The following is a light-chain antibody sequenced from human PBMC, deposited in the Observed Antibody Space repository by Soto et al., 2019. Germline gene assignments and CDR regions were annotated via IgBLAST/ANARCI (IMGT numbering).Light chain of an antibody. CDR1: SSDVGSYNL. V-gene: IGLV2-23*02. Sequence: QSALTQPASVSGSPGQSITISCTGTSSDVGSYNLVSWYQQHPGKAPKLMIYEVSKRPSGVSNRFSGSKSGNTASLTISGLQAEDEADYYCCSYAGSSTSVVGTGTKLTVL. J-gene: IGLJ1*01. CDR2: EVS. CDR3: CSYAGSSTSV.